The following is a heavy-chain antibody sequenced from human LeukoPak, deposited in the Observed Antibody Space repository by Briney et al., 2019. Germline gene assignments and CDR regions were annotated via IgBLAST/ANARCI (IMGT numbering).Heavy chain of an antibody. D-gene: IGHD3-22*01. J-gene: IGHJ5*02. V-gene: IGHV3-23*01. CDR1: GVTFSNSA. CDR3: VRGLAMILPTNWFDP. Sequence: PGGSLRLSCAASGVTFSNSAMTWVRQAPGKGLRWVSGIGGSGGATYYADYVKGRFTISRDKSKNTLYLQMNSLRAEDTAVYYCVRGLAMILPTNWFDPWGQGTLVTASS. CDR2: IGGSGGAT.